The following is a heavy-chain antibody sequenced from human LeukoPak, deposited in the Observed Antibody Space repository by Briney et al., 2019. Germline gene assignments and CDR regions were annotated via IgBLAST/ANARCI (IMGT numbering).Heavy chain of an antibody. D-gene: IGHD3-9*01. CDR3: ARQEGSILTGYPFDY. V-gene: IGHV4-4*02. J-gene: IGHJ4*02. Sequence: SGTLSLTCAVSGGSISSSNWWNWVRQPPGKGLEWIGEINHSGSTNYNPSLKSRVTISVDTSKNQFSLKLSSVTAADTAVYYCARQEGSILTGYPFDYWGQGTLVTVSS. CDR2: INHSGST. CDR1: GGSISSSNW.